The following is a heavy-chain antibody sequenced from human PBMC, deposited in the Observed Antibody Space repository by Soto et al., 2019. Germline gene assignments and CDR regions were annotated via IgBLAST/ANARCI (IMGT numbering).Heavy chain of an antibody. J-gene: IGHJ4*02. V-gene: IGHV3-30-3*01. D-gene: IGHD6-19*01. CDR2: ISYDGSNK. Sequence: GGSLRLSCAASGFTFSSYSMHWVRQAPGKGLEWVAVISYDGSNKYYADSVKGRFTISRDNSKNTLYLQMNSLRAEDTAVYYCAREGSSGWYTGNYFDYWGQGTLVTVSS. CDR3: AREGSSGWYTGNYFDY. CDR1: GFTFSSYS.